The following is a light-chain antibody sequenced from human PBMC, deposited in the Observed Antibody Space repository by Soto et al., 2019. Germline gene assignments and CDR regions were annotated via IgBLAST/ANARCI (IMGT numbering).Light chain of an antibody. V-gene: IGLV2-14*01. Sequence: QSALTQPASVSGSPGQSITISCTGTISDVGGYNYVSWYQQHPGKVPKLVIYEVRNRPSGVSNRFSGSKSGNTASLTISGLQSEDEADYYCSSYTSSGTYVFGTGTKLTVL. CDR2: EVR. CDR3: SSYTSSGTYV. J-gene: IGLJ1*01. CDR1: ISDVGGYNY.